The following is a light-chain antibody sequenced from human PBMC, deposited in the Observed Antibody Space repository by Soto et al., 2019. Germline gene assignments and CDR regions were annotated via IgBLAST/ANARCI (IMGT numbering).Light chain of an antibody. J-gene: IGLJ1*01. CDR2: EVS. Sequence: QSALTQPASVSGSPGQSITLSCTGTNSDVGGYNYVSWYQQLPGKAPKLIIFEVSSRPLGFSNRFSGSKSGNTASLTISGLQAEDEADYYSSSYRSRTSRYVFGTGTKLTVL. V-gene: IGLV2-14*01. CDR3: SSYRSRTSRYV. CDR1: NSDVGGYNY.